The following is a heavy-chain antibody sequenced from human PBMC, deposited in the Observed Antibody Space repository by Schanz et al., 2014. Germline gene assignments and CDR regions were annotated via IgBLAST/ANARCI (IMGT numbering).Heavy chain of an antibody. CDR3: ARDIQYHYDTSGPVGAFDI. Sequence: QVQLVQSGSELKKPGASVNISCKASGYTFAMYDMNWVRQAPGQGLEWMGKIIPILGMENYAQKFQGRVTITADISTSTAYMDLSSLRSDDTAVYYCARDIQYHYDTSGPVGAFDIWGQGTVVTVSS. J-gene: IGHJ3*02. D-gene: IGHD3-22*01. CDR2: IIPILGME. V-gene: IGHV1-69*09. CDR1: GYTFAMYD.